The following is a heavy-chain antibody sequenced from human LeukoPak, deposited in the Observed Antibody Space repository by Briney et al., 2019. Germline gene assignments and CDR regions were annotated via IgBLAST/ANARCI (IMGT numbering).Heavy chain of an antibody. CDR3: AKVGQITMIVVVKHYFDY. J-gene: IGHJ4*02. CDR1: GFTFSSYA. D-gene: IGHD3-22*01. CDR2: ISGSGGST. Sequence: TGGSLRLSCAASGFTFSSYAMSGVRQAPGKGLEGVSAISGSGGSTYYADSVKGRFTISRDNSKNTLYLQMNSLRAEDTAVYYCAKVGQITMIVVVKHYFDYWGQGTLVTVFS. V-gene: IGHV3-23*01.